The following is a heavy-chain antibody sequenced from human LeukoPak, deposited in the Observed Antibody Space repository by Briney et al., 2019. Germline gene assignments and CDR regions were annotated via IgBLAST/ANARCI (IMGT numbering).Heavy chain of an antibody. CDR2: IIPIFGTA. Sequence: SVTVSCKASGGTFSSHVISWVRQAPGQGLEWMGGIIPIFGTANHAQKFQGRVTITADKSTSTAYMELSSLRSEDTAVYYCARSFTYYYDSSGYYLPDAFDIWGQGTMVTVSS. J-gene: IGHJ3*02. D-gene: IGHD3-22*01. CDR1: GGTFSSHV. CDR3: ARSFTYYYDSSGYYLPDAFDI. V-gene: IGHV1-69*06.